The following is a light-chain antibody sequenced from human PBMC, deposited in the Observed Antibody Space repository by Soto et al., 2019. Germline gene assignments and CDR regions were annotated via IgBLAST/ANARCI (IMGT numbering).Light chain of an antibody. CDR3: SSYAGSSTFVV. CDR2: EAT. CDR1: SSDIGTYYL. Sequence: QSALTQPASVSGSPGQSITISCTGTSSDIGTYYLVSWYQQHPGKAPILMIYEATKRPSGVSNRFSGSKSGNTASLTISGLQLEDEAAYYCSSYAGSSTFVVFGRGTKLTVL. J-gene: IGLJ2*01. V-gene: IGLV2-23*02.